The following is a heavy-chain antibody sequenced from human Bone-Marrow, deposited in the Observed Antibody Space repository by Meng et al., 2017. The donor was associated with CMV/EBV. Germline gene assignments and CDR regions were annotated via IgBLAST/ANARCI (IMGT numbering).Heavy chain of an antibody. J-gene: IGHJ4*02. V-gene: IGHV2-70*19. CDR3: ARIHGGPRCYGDY. CDR2: IDWDDDK. Sequence: SGPTLVKPTQTLTLTCTFSGVSLSTSGMCVSWVRQPPGKALEWPALIDWDDDKSFSTSLKTRLTISKDTSKNQVVLTMTNMDPVDTATYYCARIHGGPRCYGDYWGQGTLVTVSS. D-gene: IGHD2-15*01. CDR1: GVSLSTSGMC.